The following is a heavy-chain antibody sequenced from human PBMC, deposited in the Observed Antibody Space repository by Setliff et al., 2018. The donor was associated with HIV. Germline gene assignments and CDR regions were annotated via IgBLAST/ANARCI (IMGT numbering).Heavy chain of an antibody. CDR3: ARVPTSSWYVTTQRTKEYFHQ. D-gene: IGHD6-13*01. CDR2: IYYSGNT. J-gene: IGHJ1*01. Sequence: SETLSLTCTVSGGSIKSSSYYWGWIRQPPGKGLEWIGSIYYSGNTYYNPSLKSRVTISVDTSRNQFSLRLSSVTAADTATYYCARVPTSSWYVTTQRTKEYFHQWGQGTLVTVSS. V-gene: IGHV4-39*07. CDR1: GGSIKSSSYY.